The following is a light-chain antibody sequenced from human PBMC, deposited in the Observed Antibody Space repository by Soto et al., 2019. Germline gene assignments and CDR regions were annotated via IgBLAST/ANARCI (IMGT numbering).Light chain of an antibody. Sequence: EIVMTQSPATLSVSPGERATLSCRASQSVSSNLAWYQQKPGQAPRLLIYGASTRATGIPARFSGSGSGTEFTLTISSLQSEDFGVYYCQHYGMSPSFGRGTKV. CDR1: QSVSSN. CDR2: GAS. V-gene: IGKV3-15*01. J-gene: IGKJ1*01. CDR3: QHYGMSPS.